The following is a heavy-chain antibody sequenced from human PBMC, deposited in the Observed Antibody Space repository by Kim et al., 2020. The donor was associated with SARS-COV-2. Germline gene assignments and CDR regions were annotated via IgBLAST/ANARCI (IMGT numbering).Heavy chain of an antibody. V-gene: IGHV3-21*01. CDR1: GFTFSSYS. CDR2: ISSSSSYI. CDR3: ARACGGDCTGPYYYGMDV. J-gene: IGHJ6*02. D-gene: IGHD2-21*02. Sequence: GGSLRLSCAASGFTFSSYSMNWVRQAPGKGLEWVSSISSSSSYIYYADSVKGRFTISRDNAKNSLYLQMNSLRAEDTAVYYCARACGGDCTGPYYYGMDVWGQGTTVTVSS.